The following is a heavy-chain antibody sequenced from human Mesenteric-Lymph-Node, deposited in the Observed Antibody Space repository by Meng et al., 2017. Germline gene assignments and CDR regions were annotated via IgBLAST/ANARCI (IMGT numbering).Heavy chain of an antibody. Sequence: GESLKISCAASGFTFSSYGMHWVRQAPGKGLEWVAVIWYDGSNKYYADSVKGRFTISRDNSKNTLYLQMNSLRAEDTAVYYCARDPSSEIRWYSSSCYYYGMDVWGQGTTVTVSS. J-gene: IGHJ6*02. CDR1: GFTFSSYG. V-gene: IGHV3-33*01. D-gene: IGHD6-13*01. CDR3: ARDPSSEIRWYSSSCYYYGMDV. CDR2: IWYDGSNK.